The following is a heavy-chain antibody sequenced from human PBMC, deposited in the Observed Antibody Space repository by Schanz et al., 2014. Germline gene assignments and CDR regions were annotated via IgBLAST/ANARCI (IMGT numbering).Heavy chain of an antibody. V-gene: IGHV3-23*04. Sequence: EVQLAESGGGLVQPGGSLRLSCTASGFTFSSYAMSWVRQAPGKGLEWVSAISGGGGTIYYADSVKGRFTISRDNAKNSLYLEMNSLRAEDTALYYCARDRRNADLDYWGQGTLVIVSS. CDR1: GFTFSSYA. CDR2: ISGGGGTI. D-gene: IGHD1-1*01. J-gene: IGHJ4*02. CDR3: ARDRRNADLDY.